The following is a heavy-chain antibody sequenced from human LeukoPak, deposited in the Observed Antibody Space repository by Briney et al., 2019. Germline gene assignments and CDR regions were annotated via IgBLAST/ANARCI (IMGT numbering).Heavy chain of an antibody. V-gene: IGHV1-2*02. CDR3: ARAQGDYYYDSSGYHPLGY. CDR1: GYTFTGYY. J-gene: IGHJ4*02. Sequence: ASVKVSCKASGYTFTGYYMHWVRQAPGQGLEWMGWFNPNSGGTNFAQKFQGRVTMTRDTSISTAYMELSRLRSDDTAVYYCARAQGDYYYDSSGYHPLGYWGQGTLVTVSS. CDR2: FNPNSGGT. D-gene: IGHD3-22*01.